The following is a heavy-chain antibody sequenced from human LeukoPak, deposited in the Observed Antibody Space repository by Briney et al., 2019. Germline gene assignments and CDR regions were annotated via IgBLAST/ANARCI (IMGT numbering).Heavy chain of an antibody. CDR1: GGSIRSSYYY. V-gene: IGHV4-39*01. Sequence: PSETLSLTCTVSGGSIRSSYYYWGWIRQPPGKGLEWIGSIYYSGSTYYNPSLKSRVTISVDTSKNQFSLKLSSVTAADTAVYYCARLPTASLVFDYWGQGTLVTVSS. J-gene: IGHJ4*02. CDR2: IYYSGST. CDR3: ARLPTASLVFDY.